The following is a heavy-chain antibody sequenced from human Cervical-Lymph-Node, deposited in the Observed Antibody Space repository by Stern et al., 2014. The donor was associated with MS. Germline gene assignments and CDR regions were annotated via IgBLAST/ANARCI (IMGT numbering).Heavy chain of an antibody. CDR3: ARAPPALSGQYYGGFDF. J-gene: IGHJ4*02. CDR2: ISDASHAI. CDR1: GFNFDDYA. D-gene: IGHD3-10*01. V-gene: IGHV3-9*01. Sequence: QLVESEGAFVQPGRSLRLSCAASGFNFDDYAMHCVRRAPGPVLEWVASISDASHAIGCAPSVKGRFTISRDNAANSLFLEMLSLRPDDTAFYYCARAPPALSGQYYGGFDFWGQGTLVTVSS.